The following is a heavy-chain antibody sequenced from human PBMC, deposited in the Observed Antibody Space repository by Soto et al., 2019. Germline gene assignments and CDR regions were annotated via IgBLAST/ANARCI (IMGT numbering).Heavy chain of an antibody. V-gene: IGHV1-46*01. D-gene: IGHD5-12*01. CDR1: GYRLRNYY. Sequence: QVDLVQSGAEVKKPGASVKMSCKSSGYRLRNYYMHWVRQAPGQGLEWMGVVNPSDGRANYARKFQGRVTMTWDTSTTTLYMEVHSLRSDDTAIYYCARAELIVAGQAFDSWGQGTLVTVSS. CDR3: ARAELIVAGQAFDS. CDR2: VNPSDGRA. J-gene: IGHJ4*02.